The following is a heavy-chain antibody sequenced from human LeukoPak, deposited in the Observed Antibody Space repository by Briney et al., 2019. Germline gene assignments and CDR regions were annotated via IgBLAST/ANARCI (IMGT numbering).Heavy chain of an antibody. CDR2: ISSSSSYI. V-gene: IGHV3-21*01. D-gene: IGHD6-6*01. Sequence: GGSLRLSCAASGFTFNTYAMSWVRQAPGKGLEWVSSISSSSSYIYYADSVKGRFTISRDNAKNSLYLQMNSLRAEDTAVYYCARGAYSSSFYYYYYMDVWGKGTTVTVSS. J-gene: IGHJ6*03. CDR1: GFTFNTYA. CDR3: ARGAYSSSFYYYYYMDV.